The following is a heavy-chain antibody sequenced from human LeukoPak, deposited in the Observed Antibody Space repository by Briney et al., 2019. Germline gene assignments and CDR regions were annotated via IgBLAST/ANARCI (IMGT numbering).Heavy chain of an antibody. D-gene: IGHD5-24*01. CDR1: GGSISSYY. V-gene: IGHV4-59*12. J-gene: IGHJ4*02. CDR3: ARGTRWLQLMK. Sequence: PSETLSLTCTVSGGSISSYYWSWIRQPPGKGLEWIAYISDIGSINYNPSLKSRVTISVDTSKNQFSLKLSSVTAADTAVYYCARGTRWLQLMKWGQGTLVTVSS. CDR2: ISDIGSI.